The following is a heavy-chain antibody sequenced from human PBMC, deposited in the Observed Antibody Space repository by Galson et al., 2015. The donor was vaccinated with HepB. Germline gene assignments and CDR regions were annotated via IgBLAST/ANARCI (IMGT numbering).Heavy chain of an antibody. D-gene: IGHD3-16*01. V-gene: IGHV3-30-3*01. CDR3: ARRNGGSALDY. CDR1: GFTFSSHT. CDR2: ISYDSSTK. Sequence: LRLSCAASGFTFSSHTMHWVRQAPGKGLEWITVISYDSSTKYYADSVQGRLTISRDNSKNTLHLEMNSLRAEDTAVYYCARRNGGSALDYWGQGTLVIVSS. J-gene: IGHJ4*02.